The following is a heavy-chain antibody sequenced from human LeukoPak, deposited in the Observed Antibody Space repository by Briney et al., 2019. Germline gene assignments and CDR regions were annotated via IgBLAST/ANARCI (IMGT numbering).Heavy chain of an antibody. CDR2: ISAYNGNT. Sequence: ASVKVSCKASGYTFTSYGISWVRQAPGQGLEWMGWISAYNGNTNYAQKLQGRVTMTTDTSTSTAYMELRSLRSDDTAVYYCARARDCTNGVCYAWFDPWGQGTLVTVSS. J-gene: IGHJ5*02. CDR3: ARARDCTNGVCYAWFDP. CDR1: GYTFTSYG. V-gene: IGHV1-18*01. D-gene: IGHD2-8*01.